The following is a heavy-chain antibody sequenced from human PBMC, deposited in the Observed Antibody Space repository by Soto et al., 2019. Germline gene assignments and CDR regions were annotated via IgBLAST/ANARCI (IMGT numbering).Heavy chain of an antibody. Sequence: QVQLVESGGGVVQPGRSLRLSCAASGFTFSSYGMHWVRQAPGKGLEWVAVIWYDGSNKYYADSGKGRFTISRDNSKNTLYLQMNSLRAEDTAVYYCARAEYQLLYPYYYYYGMDVWGQGTTVTVSS. CDR3: ARAEYQLLYPYYYYYGMDV. CDR2: IWYDGSNK. D-gene: IGHD2-2*02. CDR1: GFTFSSYG. V-gene: IGHV3-33*01. J-gene: IGHJ6*02.